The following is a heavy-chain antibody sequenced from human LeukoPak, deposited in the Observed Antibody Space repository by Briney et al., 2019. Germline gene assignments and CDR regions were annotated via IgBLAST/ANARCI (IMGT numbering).Heavy chain of an antibody. CDR1: GFTFSGSA. CDR3: TRLVTAPDP. Sequence: GSLRLSCAASGFTFSGSAMHWVRQASGKGLEWVGRIRSKANSYATAYAASVKGRFTISRDDSKNTAYLQMNSLKTEDTAVYYCTRLVTAPDPWGQGTLVTVSS. V-gene: IGHV3-73*01. D-gene: IGHD2-21*02. CDR2: IRSKANSYAT. J-gene: IGHJ5*02.